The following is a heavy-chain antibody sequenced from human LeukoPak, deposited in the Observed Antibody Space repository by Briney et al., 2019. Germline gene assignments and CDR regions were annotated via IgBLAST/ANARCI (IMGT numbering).Heavy chain of an antibody. Sequence: GASVEVSCKASGYTFTSYDINWVRQATGQGLEWMGWMNPNSGNTGYAQKFQGRVTMTRNTSISTAYMELSSLRSEDTAVYYCARVEGGYQLLSDWFDPWGQGTLVTVSS. V-gene: IGHV1-8*01. CDR3: ARVEGGYQLLSDWFDP. CDR1: GYTFTSYD. J-gene: IGHJ5*02. D-gene: IGHD2-2*01. CDR2: MNPNSGNT.